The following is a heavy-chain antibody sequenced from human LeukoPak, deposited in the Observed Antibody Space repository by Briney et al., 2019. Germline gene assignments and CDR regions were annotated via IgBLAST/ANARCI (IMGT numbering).Heavy chain of an antibody. Sequence: PGGSLRLSCAASGFTFSRHWMTWVRQAPGKGLEWVATINQDGSDKYYVDSVKGRFTISRDNAQNSLHLQMNSLRVEDTALYYCAILRGGNYWGQGTLVTVSS. V-gene: IGHV3-7*02. D-gene: IGHD3-10*01. J-gene: IGHJ4*02. CDR3: AILRGGNY. CDR2: INQDGSDK. CDR1: GFTFSRHW.